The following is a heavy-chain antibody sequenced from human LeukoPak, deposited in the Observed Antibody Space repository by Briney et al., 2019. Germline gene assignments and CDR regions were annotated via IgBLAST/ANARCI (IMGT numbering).Heavy chain of an antibody. D-gene: IGHD6-13*01. Sequence: SETLSLTCTVSGGSISGYKWSWIRQAAGKGLEWIGRIYTSGSTNYNPSLKSRVTMSVDTSKNQFSLKLSSVTAADTAVYYCARAGSSWYGHWFDPWGQGTLVTVSS. J-gene: IGHJ5*02. CDR3: ARAGSSWYGHWFDP. V-gene: IGHV4-4*07. CDR1: GGSISGYK. CDR2: IYTSGST.